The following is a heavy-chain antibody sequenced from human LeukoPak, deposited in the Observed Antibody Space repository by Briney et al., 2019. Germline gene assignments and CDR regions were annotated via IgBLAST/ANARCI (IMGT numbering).Heavy chain of an antibody. Sequence: PSETLSLTCAVYGGSFSGYYWSWIRQPPEKGLEWIGEINHSGSTNYNPSLKSRVTISVDTSKNQFSLKLSSVTAADTAVYYCVYSNYYYYYGMDVWGQGTTVTVSS. V-gene: IGHV4-34*01. J-gene: IGHJ6*02. D-gene: IGHD4-11*01. CDR2: INHSGST. CDR1: GGSFSGYY. CDR3: VYSNYYYYYGMDV.